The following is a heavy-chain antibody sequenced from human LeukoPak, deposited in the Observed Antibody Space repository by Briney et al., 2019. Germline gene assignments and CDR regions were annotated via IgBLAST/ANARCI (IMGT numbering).Heavy chain of an antibody. V-gene: IGHV4-59*01. J-gene: IGHJ4*02. CDR2: IYYSGST. CDR3: ARDISDSSGYYRHFDY. Sequence: SETLSLTCTVSGASIRSYYWSWIRQPPGKGLQWIGNIYYSGSTNYNPSLKSRVTISADTSKNQFSLKLSSVTAADTAVYCCARDISDSSGYYRHFDYWGQGTLVTVSS. CDR1: GASIRSYY. D-gene: IGHD3-22*01.